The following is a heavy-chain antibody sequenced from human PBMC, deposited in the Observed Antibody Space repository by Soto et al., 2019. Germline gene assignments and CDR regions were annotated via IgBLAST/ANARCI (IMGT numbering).Heavy chain of an antibody. CDR2: IKQDGSEK. CDR1: GFTCSSYW. J-gene: IGHJ6*02. CDR3: ARDNFVHDFWGGYKDYHYAIDV. Sequence: GGSLRLSCAASGFTCSSYWMSWVRQAPGKGLEWVANIKQDGSEKYYVDSVKGRFTISRDNAKNSLYLQMNSLRAEDTAVYYCARDNFVHDFWGGYKDYHYAIDVWGPGPTVTVSS. V-gene: IGHV3-7*01. D-gene: IGHD3-3*01.